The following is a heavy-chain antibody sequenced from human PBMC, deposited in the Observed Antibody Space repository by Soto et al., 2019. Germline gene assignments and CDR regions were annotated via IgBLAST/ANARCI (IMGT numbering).Heavy chain of an antibody. D-gene: IGHD5-12*01. J-gene: IGHJ6*02. V-gene: IGHV3-30*18. CDR1: GFTFNNSG. Sequence: LRLSCRVSGFTFNNSGMHRVRQAPGKGLEWMAVISYDGSDKYYADSVKGRVIISRDNSKNTLNLEMNSLRAEDTAIYYCVKDRVPGAYGNYYGMDVWGQGTTVTVSS. CDR3: VKDRVPGAYGNYYGMDV. CDR2: ISYDGSDK.